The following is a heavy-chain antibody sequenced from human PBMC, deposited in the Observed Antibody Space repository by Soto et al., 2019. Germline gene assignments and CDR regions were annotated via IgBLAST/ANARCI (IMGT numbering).Heavy chain of an antibody. V-gene: IGHV3-9*01. CDR3: AKVWAAWADDDAFDI. D-gene: IGHD3-16*01. Sequence: EVQLVESGGGLVQPGRSLRLSCAASGFTFDDYAMHWVRQAPGKGLEWVSGISWNSGSIGYADSVKGRFTISRDNAKNSLYLKMNSLRAEDTALYYCAKVWAAWADDDAFDIWGQGTMVTVSS. CDR1: GFTFDDYA. J-gene: IGHJ3*02. CDR2: ISWNSGSI.